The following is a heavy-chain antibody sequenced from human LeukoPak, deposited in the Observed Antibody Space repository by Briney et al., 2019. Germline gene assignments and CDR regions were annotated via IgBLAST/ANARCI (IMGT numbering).Heavy chain of an antibody. CDR3: ATWSINSSSFDY. J-gene: IGHJ4*02. CDR2: IYYSGRT. CDR1: GGSISSDH. D-gene: IGHD2-8*02. V-gene: IGHV4-59*01. Sequence: SETLSLTCSVSGGSISSDHWNWIRQTPGKGLEWIGCIYYSGRTYYNPSLKSRVTISVDMSKSQFSLRLTSVTAADTAVYYCATWSINSSSFDYWGQGTLVTVSS.